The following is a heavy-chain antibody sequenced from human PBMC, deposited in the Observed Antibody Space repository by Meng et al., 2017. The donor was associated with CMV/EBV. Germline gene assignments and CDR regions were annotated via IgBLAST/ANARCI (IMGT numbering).Heavy chain of an antibody. CDR3: ARVGDCGGDCYADSYWYFDL. Sequence: ASVKVSCKASGYTFTGYYMSWVRQAPGQGLEWMRWINPNSGGTNSAQKFQGRVTMTRDTSISTAYMELSRLRSDDTAVYYCARVGDCGGDCYADSYWYFDLWGRGTLVTVSS. CDR2: INPNSGGT. J-gene: IGHJ2*01. CDR1: GYTFTGYY. D-gene: IGHD2-21*01. V-gene: IGHV1-2*02.